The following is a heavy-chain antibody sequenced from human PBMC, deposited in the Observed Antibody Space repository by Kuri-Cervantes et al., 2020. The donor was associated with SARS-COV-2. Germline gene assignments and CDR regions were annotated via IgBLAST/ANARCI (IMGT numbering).Heavy chain of an antibody. J-gene: IGHJ4*02. Sequence: GESLKISCSASGFTFSSYAMHWVRQAPGRGLEWVSVIDKSGGDTYYADSVQGRFTISRDNSKQTLHLQMNSLRAEDTAIYYCARATGKLDPFDSWGQGTLVTVSS. CDR1: GFTFSSYA. D-gene: IGHD1-1*01. CDR2: IDKSGGDT. CDR3: ARATGKLDPFDS. V-gene: IGHV3-23*05.